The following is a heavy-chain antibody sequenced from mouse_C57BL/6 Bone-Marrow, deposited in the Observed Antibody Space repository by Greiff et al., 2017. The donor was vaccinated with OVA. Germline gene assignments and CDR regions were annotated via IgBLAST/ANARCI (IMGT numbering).Heavy chain of an antibody. V-gene: IGHV1-62-2*01. CDR3: ARRDAWYYFDY. CDR1: GYTFTEYT. Sequence: VKLQESGAELVKPGASVKLSCTASGYTFTEYTIPWVRQRSGQGLEWIGWFYPGSGSTKYTENFKDKDTLTADKSSSTVYMELSRLTSEDSAVYFCARRDAWYYFDYWGQGTTLTVSS. J-gene: IGHJ2*01. CDR2: FYPGSGST.